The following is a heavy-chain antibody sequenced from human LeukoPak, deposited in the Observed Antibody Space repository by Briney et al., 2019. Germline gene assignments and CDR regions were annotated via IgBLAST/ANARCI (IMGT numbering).Heavy chain of an antibody. Sequence: GGSLRLSCAASGFTFSSYSMNWVRQAPGKGLEWVSSISSSSSYIYYADSVKGRFTISRDNAKNSLYLQMNSLRAEDTAVYYCARAETSRLRAYSYYGMDVWGQGTTVTVSS. V-gene: IGHV3-21*01. CDR1: GFTFSSYS. J-gene: IGHJ6*02. CDR3: ARAETSRLRAYSYYGMDV. D-gene: IGHD3-16*01. CDR2: ISSSSSYI.